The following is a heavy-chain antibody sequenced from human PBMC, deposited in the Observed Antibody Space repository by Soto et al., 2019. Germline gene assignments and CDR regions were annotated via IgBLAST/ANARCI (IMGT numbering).Heavy chain of an antibody. D-gene: IGHD3-22*01. CDR1: GFTFTNYA. CDR2: ISGSGGIT. J-gene: IGHJ4*02. V-gene: IGHV3-23*01. Sequence: PGGSLRVSCAASGFTFTNYAMSWGRQAPWKGLDWVSAISGSGGITYYTDSVKGRFTISRDNSKDTLYLQMNSLRAEDTAVYYWAKGSSSYRTYYFDNWGKGTLFT. CDR3: AKGSSSYRTYYFDN.